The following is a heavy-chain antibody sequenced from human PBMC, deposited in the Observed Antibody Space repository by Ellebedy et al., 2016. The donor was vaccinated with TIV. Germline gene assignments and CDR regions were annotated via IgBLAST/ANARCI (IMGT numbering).Heavy chain of an antibody. J-gene: IGHJ4*02. CDR3: TRVNSGRFDY. V-gene: IGHV3-15*01. CDR1: GFTFSTYN. Sequence: GESLKISCAASGFTFSTYNMSWVRQAPGKGLEWVGRIQGTPDGGATEYAAPVKGRFTISTDDYKNILYLQMSSLKSEDTAVYYCTRVNSGRFDYWGQGTLVTVSS. D-gene: IGHD6-19*01. CDR2: IQGTPDGGAT.